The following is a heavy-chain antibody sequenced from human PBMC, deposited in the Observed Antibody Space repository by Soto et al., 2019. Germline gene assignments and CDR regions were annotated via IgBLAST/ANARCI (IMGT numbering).Heavy chain of an antibody. CDR2: INPDGRTI. V-gene: IGHV3-74*01. J-gene: IGHJ4*02. Sequence: PGGSLRLSCAASAFSFSTSWMHWVRQAPGEGLVWVSRINPDGRTINYADSVKGRFTISRDNSKNTLYLQMNILRVDDTAVYFSATAGNYRFDNWDLGTLVTVSS. CDR1: AFSFSTSW. D-gene: IGHD1-1*01. CDR3: ATAGNYRFDN.